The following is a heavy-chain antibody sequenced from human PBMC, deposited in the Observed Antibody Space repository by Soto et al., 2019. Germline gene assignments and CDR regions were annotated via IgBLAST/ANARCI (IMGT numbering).Heavy chain of an antibody. CDR2: ISGSGGST. V-gene: IGHV3-23*01. CDR3: AHSTGIAAAGPDFDY. D-gene: IGHD6-13*01. Sequence: PGGSLRLSCAASGFTFSSYAMSWVRQAPGKGLEWVSAISGSGGSTYYADSVKGRFTISRDNSKNTLYLQMNSLRAEDTAVYYCAHSTGIAAAGPDFDYWGQGTLVTVSS. J-gene: IGHJ4*02. CDR1: GFTFSSYA.